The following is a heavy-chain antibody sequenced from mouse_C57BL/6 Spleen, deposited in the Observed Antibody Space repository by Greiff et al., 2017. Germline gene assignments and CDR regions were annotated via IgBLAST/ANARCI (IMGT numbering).Heavy chain of an antibody. V-gene: IGHV5-17*01. CDR2: ISSGSSTI. CDR3: ARAGGSGPHYYAMDY. CDR1: GFTFSDYG. J-gene: IGHJ4*01. D-gene: IGHD3-2*02. Sequence: EVKLVESGGGLVKPGGSLKLSCAASGFTFSDYGMHWVRQAPEKGLEWVAYISSGSSTIYYADTVKGRFTISRDNAKNTLFLQMTSLRYEDTAMYYCARAGGSGPHYYAMDYWGQGTSVTVSS.